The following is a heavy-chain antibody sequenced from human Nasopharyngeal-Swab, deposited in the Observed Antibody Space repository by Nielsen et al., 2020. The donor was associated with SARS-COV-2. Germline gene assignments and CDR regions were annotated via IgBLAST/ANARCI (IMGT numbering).Heavy chain of an antibody. J-gene: IGHJ5*02. V-gene: IGHV3-30-3*01. D-gene: IGHD3/OR15-3a*01. CDR1: GFAFSSFA. CDR2: ISYDGTNK. Sequence: GESLKISCAASGFAFSSFAMHWVRQAPGKGLDWVAVISYDGTNKYYADSVKGRFTISRDNFKKTLYLQMNSLRAEDTAVYYCARDFGRDEPIDHWGQGTLVTVSS. CDR3: ARDFGRDEPIDH.